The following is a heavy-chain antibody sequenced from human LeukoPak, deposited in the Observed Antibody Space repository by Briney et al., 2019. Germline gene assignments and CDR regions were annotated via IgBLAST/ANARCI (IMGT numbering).Heavy chain of an antibody. CDR2: INEDGSQT. V-gene: IGHV3-7*01. CDR1: GFSFGSFW. CDR3: VRDVGYFHFDS. Sequence: GGSLRLSCAASGFSFGSFWMTWIRQAPGKGLEWVGHINEDGSQTNYIDSVTGRFTISRDNTKDSLYLQMNSLRAEDTAVYSCVRDVGYFHFDSWGQGILVTVSS. J-gene: IGHJ4*02. D-gene: IGHD1-1*01.